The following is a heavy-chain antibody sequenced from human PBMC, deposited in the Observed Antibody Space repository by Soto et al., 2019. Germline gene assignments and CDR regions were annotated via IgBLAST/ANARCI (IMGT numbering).Heavy chain of an antibody. Sequence: QLQLQESGPGLVKPSETLSLTCTVSGGSMSSSSYYWGWIRQPPGKGLEWIGSIYYSGSTYYNPSLQSRVTISVSTAKNQFSLKLSSGTAADTAVYYCARHKLEITFGGVASNWFDPWGQGTLVTVSS. J-gene: IGHJ5*02. D-gene: IGHD3-16*01. V-gene: IGHV4-39*01. CDR2: IYYSGST. CDR1: GGSMSSSSYY. CDR3: ARHKLEITFGGVASNWFDP.